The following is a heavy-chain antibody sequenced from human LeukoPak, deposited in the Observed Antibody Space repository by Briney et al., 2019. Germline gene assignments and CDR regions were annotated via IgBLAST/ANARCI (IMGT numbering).Heavy chain of an antibody. CDR1: GGSFSGYY. V-gene: IGHV4-34*01. CDR2: INHSGST. D-gene: IGHD3-10*01. J-gene: IGHJ4*02. CDR3: ARGKDSMVRGVPYFDY. Sequence: SETLSLTCAVYGGSFSGYYWSWIRQPPGKGLEWIGEINHSGSTNYNPSLKSRVTISVDTSKNQFSLKLSSVTAADTAVYYCARGKDSMVRGVPYFDYWGQGTLVTVSS.